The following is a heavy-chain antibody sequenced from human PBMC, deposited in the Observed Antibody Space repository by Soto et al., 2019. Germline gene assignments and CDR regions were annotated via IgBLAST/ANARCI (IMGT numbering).Heavy chain of an antibody. V-gene: IGHV2-26*01. CDR1: GFSLTSPRMG. CDR2: IFSTDEK. Sequence: QVTLKESGPVLVTPTETLTLTCTVSGFSLTSPRMGVSWIRQPPGKALEWLAHIFSTDEKSYSTSLRSRLAIARDTSESQVVLTMTNMDAVDTGTYYCARSCYGGRGVWDYWGQGALVTVSS. CDR3: ARSCYGGRGVWDY. J-gene: IGHJ4*02. D-gene: IGHD3-16*01.